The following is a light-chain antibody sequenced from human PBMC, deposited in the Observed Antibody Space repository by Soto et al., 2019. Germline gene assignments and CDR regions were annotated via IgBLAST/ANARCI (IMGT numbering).Light chain of an antibody. CDR3: QQLNTFPPFFT. J-gene: IGKJ3*01. CDR2: GAS. CDR1: QGIRSY. Sequence: DVHLTQSPSFLSASVGYRVTITCGAGQGIRSYLAWYQQRPGKAPELLXYGASTLRPGGASRFSVSGSGTEFTLTISSLQPADFATYFCQQLNTFPPFFTFGPGTKVDIK. V-gene: IGKV1-9*01.